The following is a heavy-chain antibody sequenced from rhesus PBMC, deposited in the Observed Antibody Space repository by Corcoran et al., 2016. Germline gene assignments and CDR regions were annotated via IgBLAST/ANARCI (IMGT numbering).Heavy chain of an antibody. CDR1: GYSISSNY. CDR3: ARDNPYGSSYYFDY. Sequence: QVQLQESGPGLVKPSETLSLTCAVSGYSISSNYWNWIRQPPGKGLEWIGSIYGSGGSNYLNPSLKSRVTLSVDTSKNQFSLKLSAVTAADTAVYYCARDNPYGSSYYFDYWGQGVLVTVSS. D-gene: IGHD4-29*01. CDR2: IYGSGGSN. J-gene: IGHJ4*01. V-gene: IGHV4S14*01.